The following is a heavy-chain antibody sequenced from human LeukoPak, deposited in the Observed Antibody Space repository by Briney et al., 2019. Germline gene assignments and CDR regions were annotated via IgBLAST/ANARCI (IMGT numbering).Heavy chain of an antibody. D-gene: IGHD2-15*01. V-gene: IGHV3-30*03. CDR1: GFSFSSYW. CDR3: ARDGDIVVVVAAMDY. CDR2: ISYDGSNK. Sequence: PGGSLRLSCAASGFSFSSYWMSWVRQAPGKGLEWVAVISYDGSNKYYADSVKGRFTISRDNAKNSLYLQMNSLRAEDTAVYYCARDGDIVVVVAAMDYWGQGTLVTVSS. J-gene: IGHJ4*02.